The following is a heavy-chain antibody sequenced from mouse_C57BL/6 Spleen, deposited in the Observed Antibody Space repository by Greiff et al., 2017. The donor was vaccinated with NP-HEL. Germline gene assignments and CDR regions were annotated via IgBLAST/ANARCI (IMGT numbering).Heavy chain of an antibody. CDR2: FYPGSGSI. J-gene: IGHJ3*01. CDR3: ARHEDRDYGSSSVAWFAY. V-gene: IGHV1-62-2*01. D-gene: IGHD1-1*01. Sequence: QVHVKQSGAELVKPGASVKLSCKASGYTFTEYTIHWVKQRSGQGLEWIGWFYPGSGSIKYNEKFKDKATLTADKSSSTVYMELSRLTSEDSAVYFCARHEDRDYGSSSVAWFAYWGQGTLVTVSA. CDR1: GYTFTEYT.